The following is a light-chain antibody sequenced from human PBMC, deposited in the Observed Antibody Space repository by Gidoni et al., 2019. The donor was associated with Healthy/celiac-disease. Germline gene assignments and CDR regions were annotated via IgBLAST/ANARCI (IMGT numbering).Light chain of an antibody. CDR3: QQYYSYPLT. V-gene: IGKV1-8*01. J-gene: IGKJ4*01. CDR2: AAS. CDR1: QGISSY. Sequence: AIRMTQSPSSFSASTGDRVTITCRASQGISSYLAWYQQKPGKAPKLLIYAASTLQSGFPSRFSGSGSGTDFTLTISCLQSEDFATYYCQQYYSYPLTFGGGTKVEIK.